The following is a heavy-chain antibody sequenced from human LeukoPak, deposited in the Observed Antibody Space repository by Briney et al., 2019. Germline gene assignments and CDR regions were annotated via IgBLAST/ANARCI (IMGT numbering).Heavy chain of an antibody. Sequence: ASAKVSCKASGYTFTSYDINWVRQATGQGLEWMGWISAYNGNTNYAQKLQGRVTMTTDTSTSTAYMELRSLRSDDTAVYYCARDGSITMVRGVIPFDPWGQGTLVTVSS. CDR1: GYTFTSYD. CDR2: ISAYNGNT. D-gene: IGHD3-10*01. J-gene: IGHJ5*02. V-gene: IGHV1-18*01. CDR3: ARDGSITMVRGVIPFDP.